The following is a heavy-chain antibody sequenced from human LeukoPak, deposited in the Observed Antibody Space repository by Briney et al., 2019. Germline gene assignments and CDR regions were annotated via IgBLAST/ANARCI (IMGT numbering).Heavy chain of an antibody. Sequence: GGSLRLSCAASGFTFSSYSMNWVRQAPGEGLEWVSYISSSSSTIYYADSVKGRFTISRDNAKNSLYLQMNSLRDEDTAVYYCARWAHYDSSGSVVSLTSYWGQGTLVTVSS. J-gene: IGHJ4*02. CDR1: GFTFSSYS. D-gene: IGHD3-22*01. V-gene: IGHV3-48*02. CDR2: ISSSSSTI. CDR3: ARWAHYDSSGSVVSLTSY.